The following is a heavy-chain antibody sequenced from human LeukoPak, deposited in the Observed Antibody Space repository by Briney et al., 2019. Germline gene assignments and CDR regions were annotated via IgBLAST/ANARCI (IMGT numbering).Heavy chain of an antibody. CDR3: AKPGGYSSGYYPFDY. CDR1: GFTFSSYG. V-gene: IGHV3-30*18. Sequence: GGSLRLSCAASGFTFSSYGMHWVRQAPGKGLEWVAVISYDGCNKYYADSVKGRFTISRDNSKNTLYLQMNSLRAEDTAVYYCAKPGGYSSGYYPFDYWGQGTLVTVSS. J-gene: IGHJ4*02. CDR2: ISYDGCNK. D-gene: IGHD3-22*01.